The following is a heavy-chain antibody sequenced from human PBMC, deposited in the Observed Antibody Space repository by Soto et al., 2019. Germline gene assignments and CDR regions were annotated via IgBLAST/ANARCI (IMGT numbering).Heavy chain of an antibody. Sequence: ASLKVSCKVSGYTLTELSMHWVRQAPGKGLEWMGGFDPEDGETIYAQKFQGRVTMTEDTSTDTAYMELSSLRSEDTAVYYCATAIFGVVIHRYYFDYWGQGTLVTVSS. CDR2: FDPEDGET. CDR1: GYTLTELS. V-gene: IGHV1-24*01. D-gene: IGHD3-3*01. CDR3: ATAIFGVVIHRYYFDY. J-gene: IGHJ4*02.